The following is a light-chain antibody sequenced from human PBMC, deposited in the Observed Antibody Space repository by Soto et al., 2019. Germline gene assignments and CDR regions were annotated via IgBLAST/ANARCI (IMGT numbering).Light chain of an antibody. J-gene: IGKJ4*01. Sequence: IQVNMSPATVSATEGDGVTITCGASQSISPWLAWYQQKPGKAPKLLIYDASNRATGIPARFSGSGSGTDFTLTISSLKPEDFAVYYCQPRGIWPLPFGG. CDR2: DAS. CDR1: QSISPW. CDR3: QPRGIWPLP. V-gene: IGKV1-5*01.